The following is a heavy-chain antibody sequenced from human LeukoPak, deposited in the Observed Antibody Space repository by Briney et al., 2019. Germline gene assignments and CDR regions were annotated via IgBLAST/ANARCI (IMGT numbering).Heavy chain of an antibody. D-gene: IGHD4-17*01. CDR2: MNPNSGNT. J-gene: IGHJ6*03. CDR3: AKAALGYGDYYYYYYMDV. V-gene: IGHV1-8*01. Sequence: ASVKVSCKASGYTFTSYDINWVRQATGQGLEWMGWMNPNSGNTGYAQKFQGRVTMTRNTSISTAYMELSSLRSEDTAVYYCAKAALGYGDYYYYYYMDVWGKGTTVTVSS. CDR1: GYTFTSYD.